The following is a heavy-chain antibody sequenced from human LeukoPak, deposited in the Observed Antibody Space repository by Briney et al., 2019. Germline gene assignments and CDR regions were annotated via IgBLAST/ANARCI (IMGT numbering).Heavy chain of an antibody. CDR3: AKEGTSSAPSDFDY. CDR2: VRYDGSET. D-gene: IGHD1-1*01. J-gene: IGHJ4*02. V-gene: IGHV3-30*02. CDR1: GFIFTDYG. Sequence: GGSLRLSCAASGFIFTDYGMHWVRQASGKGLEWVASVRYDGSETESADSVKGRFTISRDNSKNTLYLQMNSLRAEDTAVYYCAKEGTSSAPSDFDYWGQGILVTVSS.